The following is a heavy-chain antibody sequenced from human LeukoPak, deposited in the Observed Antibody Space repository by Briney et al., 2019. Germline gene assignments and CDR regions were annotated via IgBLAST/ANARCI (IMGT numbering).Heavy chain of an antibody. J-gene: IGHJ4*02. CDR2: IYYSGTT. CDR1: GDSIKSSSYY. CDR3: ASGDYYDSSGYYSDY. Sequence: SETLPLTCTVSGDSIKSSSYYWAWVRQPPGKGLEWIASIYYSGTTYYNPSLKSRVTISVDTSKNQFSLKLSSVTAADTAVYYCASGDYYDSSGYYSDYWGQGTLVTVSS. D-gene: IGHD3-22*01. V-gene: IGHV4-39*07.